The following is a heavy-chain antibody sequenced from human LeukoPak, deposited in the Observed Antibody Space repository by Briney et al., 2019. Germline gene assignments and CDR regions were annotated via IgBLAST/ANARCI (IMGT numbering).Heavy chain of an antibody. CDR2: ISYDGSNK. CDR3: AKSGYGATWFDP. Sequence: GGSLRLSCAASGFTFSSYAMHWVRQAPGKGLEWVAVISYDGSNKYYADSVKGRFTISRDNSKNTLYLRMNSLRAEDTAVYYCAKSGYGATWFDPWGQGTLVTVSS. CDR1: GFTFSSYA. J-gene: IGHJ5*02. D-gene: IGHD5-12*01. V-gene: IGHV3-30*04.